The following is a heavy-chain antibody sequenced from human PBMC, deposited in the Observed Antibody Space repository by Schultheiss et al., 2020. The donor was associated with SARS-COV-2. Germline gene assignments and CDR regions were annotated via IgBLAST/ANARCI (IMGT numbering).Heavy chain of an antibody. Sequence: SETLSLTCAVYGGSFSGYYWSWIRQPPGKGLEWIGYIYYSGSTYYNPSLKSRVTISVDTSKNQFSLKLSSVTAADTAVYYCARGAVYSRNYYYGMDVWGQGTTVTVSS. J-gene: IGHJ6*02. V-gene: IGHV4-34*01. CDR1: GGSFSGYY. CDR2: IYYSGST. D-gene: IGHD5-18*01. CDR3: ARGAVYSRNYYYGMDV.